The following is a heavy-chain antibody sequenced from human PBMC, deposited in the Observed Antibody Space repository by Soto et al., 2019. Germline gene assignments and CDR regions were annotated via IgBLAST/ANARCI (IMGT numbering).Heavy chain of an antibody. V-gene: IGHV3-30-3*01. CDR3: ARDRLPRIVVVAPGAY. J-gene: IGHJ4*02. CDR1: GFTFSSYA. Sequence: QVQLVESGGGVVQPGRSLRLSCAASGFTFSSYAMHWVRQAPGKGLEWVAVISYDGSNKYYADSVKGRFTISRDNSKNTLYLQMNRRGAEDTVVYYCARDRLPRIVVVAPGAYWGQGTLVTVSS. CDR2: ISYDGSNK. D-gene: IGHD2-15*01.